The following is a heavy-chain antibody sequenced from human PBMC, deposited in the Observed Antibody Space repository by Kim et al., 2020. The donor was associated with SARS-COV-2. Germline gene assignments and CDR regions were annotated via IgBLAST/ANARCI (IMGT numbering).Heavy chain of an antibody. D-gene: IGHD3-16*01. V-gene: IGHV3-43*02. Sequence: GGSLRLSCATSGFTFENYAIHWVRQSPGKGLEWLSLISFDGTDIRYAASVRGRFTVSKDNSKNSLYLQMITLTTEDTAFYFCAKESGNFRDPGGYLHAWGQGALVTVS. CDR1: GFTFENYA. CDR3: AKESGNFRDPGGYLHA. CDR2: ISFDGTDI. J-gene: IGHJ5*02.